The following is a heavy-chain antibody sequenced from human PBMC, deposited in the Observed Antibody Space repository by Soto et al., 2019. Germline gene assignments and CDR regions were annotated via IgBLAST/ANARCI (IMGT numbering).Heavy chain of an antibody. J-gene: IGHJ4*02. V-gene: IGHV3-13*01. CDR1: GFTFSSYD. Sequence: PGGSLRLSCAASGFTFSSYDMHWVRQATGKGLEWVSAIGTAGDTYYPGSVKGRFTISRDNSKNTLYLQMNSLRAEDTAVYYCARGDDCSSTSCYAGFDYFDYWGQGTLVTVSS. CDR3: ARGDDCSSTSCYAGFDYFDY. D-gene: IGHD2-2*01. CDR2: IGTAGDT.